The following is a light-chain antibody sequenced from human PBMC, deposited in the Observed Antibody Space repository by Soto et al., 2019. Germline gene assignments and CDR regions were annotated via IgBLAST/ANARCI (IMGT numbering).Light chain of an antibody. CDR1: QSVSRD. CDR3: QHYHGWPFT. J-gene: IGKJ2*01. CDR2: GAS. Sequence: EILMTQSPATLSVSSGERATLSCRASQSVSRDLAWYQHHPGQAPRLLIYGASTRVTGTPPRFSGSGSGTEFTLTITSLQAEDFAVYYCQHYHGWPFTFGQGTKLEMK. V-gene: IGKV3-15*01.